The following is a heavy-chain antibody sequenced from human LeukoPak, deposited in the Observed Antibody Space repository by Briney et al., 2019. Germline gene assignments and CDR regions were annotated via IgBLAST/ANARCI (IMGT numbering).Heavy chain of an antibody. V-gene: IGHV3-74*01. D-gene: IGHD1-26*01. Sequence: GRSLRLSCAASGFTFSSYAMHWVRQAPGKGLVWVSRINSDRSSTSYADSVKGRFTISRDNAKNTLYLQMNSLRAEDTAVYYCARRSSGSPPYYFGYWGQGTLVTVSS. CDR2: INSDRSST. J-gene: IGHJ4*02. CDR1: GFTFSSYA. CDR3: ARRSSGSPPYYFGY.